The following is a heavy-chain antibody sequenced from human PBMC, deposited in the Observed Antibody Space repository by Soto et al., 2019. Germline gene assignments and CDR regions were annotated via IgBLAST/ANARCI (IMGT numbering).Heavy chain of an antibody. Sequence: EVQLLESGGGLVQPGGSLRLSCAASGFTFTSYGLSWVRQAPGKGLEWVSVISDSGGKTYYADYVRGRFTVSRDNPRNTLYRQMNSARAEDTTVYYCAKEKAPNCCNYLGYFDSWGQGALVTVS. J-gene: IGHJ4*02. CDR1: GFTFTSYG. CDR2: ISDSGGKT. V-gene: IGHV3-23*01. D-gene: IGHD4-4*01. CDR3: AKEKAPNCCNYLGYFDS.